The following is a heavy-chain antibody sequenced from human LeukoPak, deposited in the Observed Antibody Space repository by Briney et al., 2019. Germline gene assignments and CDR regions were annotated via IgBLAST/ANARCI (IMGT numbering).Heavy chain of an antibody. V-gene: IGHV4-59*01. CDR3: ARSYCSGGSCYSFLGN. J-gene: IGHJ4*02. CDR1: GGSISSYY. D-gene: IGHD2-15*01. CDR2: IYYSGST. Sequence: PSETLSLTCTVSGGSISSYYWSWIRQPPGKGLEWIGYIYYSGSTNYNPSLKSRVTISVDTSKNQFSLKLSSVTAADTAVYYCARSYCSGGSCYSFLGNWGQGTLVTVSS.